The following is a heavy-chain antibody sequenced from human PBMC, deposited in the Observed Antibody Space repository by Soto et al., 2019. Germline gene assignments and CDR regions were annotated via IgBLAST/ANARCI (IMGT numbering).Heavy chain of an antibody. D-gene: IGHD3-3*01. CDR3: AKDSYDFWSGYRGVDY. Sequence: GGSLRLSCAASGFTFSSYEMNWVRQAPGKGLEWVSYISSSGSTIYYADSVKGRFTISRDNAKNSLYLQMNSLRAEDTAVYYCAKDSYDFWSGYRGVDYWGQGTLVTVSS. CDR1: GFTFSSYE. CDR2: ISSSGSTI. J-gene: IGHJ4*02. V-gene: IGHV3-48*03.